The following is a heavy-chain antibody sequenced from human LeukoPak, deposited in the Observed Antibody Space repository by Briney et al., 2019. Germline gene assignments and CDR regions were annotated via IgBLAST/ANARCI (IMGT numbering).Heavy chain of an antibody. J-gene: IGHJ3*02. V-gene: IGHV4-4*07. Sequence: SETLSLTCTVSGGSISSYYWSWIRQPAGKGLEWIGRIYTSGSTNYNPSLKSRVTMSVDTSKNQFSLKLSSVTAADTAVYYCAREIGVWDIVVVPPADAFDIWGQGTMVTVSS. CDR1: GGSISSYY. CDR3: AREIGVWDIVVVPPADAFDI. CDR2: IYTSGST. D-gene: IGHD2-2*01.